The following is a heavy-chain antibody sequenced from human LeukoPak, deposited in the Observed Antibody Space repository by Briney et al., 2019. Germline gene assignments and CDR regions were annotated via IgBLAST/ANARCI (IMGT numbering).Heavy chain of an antibody. J-gene: IGHJ4*02. CDR2: ISGSSGST. CDR3: AKALSSMTARAWDY. CDR1: GFIFSSYA. V-gene: IGHV3-23*01. D-gene: IGHD6-6*01. Sequence: GGSLRLSCAASGFIFSSYAMSWVRQAPGKGLEWVSAISGSSGSTDYADSVKGRFTISRDNSKNTLYLQMNSLRAEDTAVYYCAKALSSMTARAWDYWGQGTLVTVSS.